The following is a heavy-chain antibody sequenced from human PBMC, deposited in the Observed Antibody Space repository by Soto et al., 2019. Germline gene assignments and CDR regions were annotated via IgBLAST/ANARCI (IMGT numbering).Heavy chain of an antibody. Sequence: ASVKVSCKASGGTFSSYTISWVRHAPGQGLEWMGRIIPILGIANYAQKFQGRVTITADKSTSTAYMELSSLRSEDTAVYYCARASGKYCSSTSCQYYYYYMDVWGKGTTVTVSS. CDR2: IIPILGIA. V-gene: IGHV1-69*02. D-gene: IGHD2-2*01. CDR3: ARASGKYCSSTSCQYYYYYMDV. J-gene: IGHJ6*03. CDR1: GGTFSSYT.